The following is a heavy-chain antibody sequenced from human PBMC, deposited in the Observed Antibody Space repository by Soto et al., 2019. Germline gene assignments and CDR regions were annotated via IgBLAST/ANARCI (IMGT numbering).Heavy chain of an antibody. J-gene: IGHJ4*02. CDR3: ARGSNYGDYVR. CDR2: IYYSGST. CDR1: GGSISTYY. D-gene: IGHD4-17*01. Sequence: PSETLSLTCTVSGGSISTYYWSWIRQPPGKGLEWIGYIYYSGSTNYNPSLESRVTISVDTSKNQFSLKLSSVTAADTAVYYCARGSNYGDYVRWGQGTSVTVSS. V-gene: IGHV4-59*01.